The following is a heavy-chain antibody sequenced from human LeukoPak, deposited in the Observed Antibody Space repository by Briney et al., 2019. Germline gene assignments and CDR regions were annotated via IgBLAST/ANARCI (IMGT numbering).Heavy chain of an antibody. CDR3: AKDGYSLHDIYRGWYFDH. D-gene: IGHD5-18*01. CDR1: GFTFSNYA. V-gene: IGHV3-30*18. Sequence: GGSLGLSCTASGFTFSNYAMHWVRQAPGKGLEWVAVVCSDGHNTYYAASMQGRFTISRDNSNNALYLQMVSLRTEDTAVYYCAKDGYSLHDIYRGWYFDHCGQGALVTVSS. CDR2: VCSDGHNT. J-gene: IGHJ4*02.